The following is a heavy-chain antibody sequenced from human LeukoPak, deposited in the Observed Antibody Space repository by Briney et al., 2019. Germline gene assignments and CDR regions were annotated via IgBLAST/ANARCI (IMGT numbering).Heavy chain of an antibody. CDR2: IIPIFGTA. J-gene: IGHJ3*02. Sequence: GASVKVSCKASGGTFSSYAISWVRQAPGQGLEWMGGIIPIFGTANYAQKFQGRVTITTDESTSTAYMELSSLRSEDTAVYYCARDSLIGFTFDIWGQGTMVTVSS. CDR3: ARDSLIGFTFDI. CDR1: GGTFSSYA. V-gene: IGHV1-69*05. D-gene: IGHD3-10*01.